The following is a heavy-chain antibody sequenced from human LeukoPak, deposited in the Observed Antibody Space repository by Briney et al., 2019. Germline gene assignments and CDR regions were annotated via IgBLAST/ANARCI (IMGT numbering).Heavy chain of an antibody. CDR1: GFTFGDHA. Sequence: GGSLRLSCTASGFTFGDHAMSWFRQAPGKGLEWVGFIRSKAYGGTTEYAASVKGRFTISRDDSKSIAYLQMNSLKTEDTAVYYCTRDSRDGYNYGYWGQGTLVTVSS. CDR3: TRDSRDGYNYGY. V-gene: IGHV3-49*03. CDR2: IRSKAYGGTT. D-gene: IGHD5-24*01. J-gene: IGHJ4*02.